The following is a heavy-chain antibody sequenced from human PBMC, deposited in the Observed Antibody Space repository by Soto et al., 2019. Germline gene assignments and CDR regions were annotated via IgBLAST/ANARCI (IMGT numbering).Heavy chain of an antibody. CDR2: IXXXSXNX. V-gene: IGHV1-58*01. J-gene: IGHJ4*02. CDR3: ATHREGATYYFDY. CDR1: TFTFTSSA. D-gene: IGHD1-26*01. Sequence: SGKVSCKASTFTFTSSAVQLVRQARGQRLEWXGXIXXXSXNXXXAXXXKERVTITRDMSSGTAYLELSSLRSEDTAVYYCATHREGATYYFDYWGQGTLVTVSS.